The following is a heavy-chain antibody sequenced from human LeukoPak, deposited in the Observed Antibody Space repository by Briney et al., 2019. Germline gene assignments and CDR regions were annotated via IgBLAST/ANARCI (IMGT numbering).Heavy chain of an antibody. V-gene: IGHV1-69*13. CDR2: IIPIFGTA. D-gene: IGHD2-21*01. CDR3: WGGGWKKPFDY. Sequence: GASVTVSFKASGGTFSSYAISWVRQAPGQGLEWMGGIIPIFGTANYAQKFQGRVTITADESTSTAYMELSSLRSEDTAVYYCWGGGWKKPFDYWGQGTLVTVSS. J-gene: IGHJ4*02. CDR1: GGTFSSYA.